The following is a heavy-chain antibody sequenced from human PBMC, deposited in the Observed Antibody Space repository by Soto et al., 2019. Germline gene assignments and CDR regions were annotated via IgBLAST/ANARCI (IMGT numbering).Heavy chain of an antibody. CDR3: AKDPIYSSSWYGWFDP. D-gene: IGHD6-13*01. Sequence: GGSLRLSCAASGFTFSSYGMHWVRQAPGKGLEWVAVISYDGSNKYYADSVKGRFTISRDNSKNTLYLQMNSLRAEDTAVYYCAKDPIYSSSWYGWFDPWGQGTLVTVSS. CDR1: GFTFSSYG. J-gene: IGHJ5*02. V-gene: IGHV3-30*18. CDR2: ISYDGSNK.